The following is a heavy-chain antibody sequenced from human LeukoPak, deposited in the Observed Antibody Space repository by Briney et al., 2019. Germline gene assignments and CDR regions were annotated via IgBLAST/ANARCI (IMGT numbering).Heavy chain of an antibody. D-gene: IGHD1-14*01. CDR1: GFTFSSYG. V-gene: IGHV3-30*18. J-gene: IGHJ4*02. CDR3: AKDPEPVVTGHLFDY. Sequence: PGGSLRLSCAASGFTFSSYGMHWVRQAPGKGLEWVAVISYDGSNKYYADSVKGRFTISRDNSKNTLYLQMNSLRAEDTAVYYCAKDPEPVVTGHLFDYWGQGTLVTVSS. CDR2: ISYDGSNK.